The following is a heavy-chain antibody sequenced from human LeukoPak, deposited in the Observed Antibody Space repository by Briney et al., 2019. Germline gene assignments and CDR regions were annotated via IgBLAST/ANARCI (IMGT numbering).Heavy chain of an antibody. CDR1: GGSISSYY. CDR3: ARADSSSWYGDYYYYGMDV. CDR2: IYYSGST. Sequence: PSETLSLTCTVSGGSISSYYWSWIRQPPGKGLEWIGYIYYSGSTNYNPSLKSRVTISVDTSKNQFSLKLSSVTAADTAVYYCARADSSSWYGDYYYYGMDVWGQGTTVTVSS. J-gene: IGHJ6*02. D-gene: IGHD6-13*01. V-gene: IGHV4-59*01.